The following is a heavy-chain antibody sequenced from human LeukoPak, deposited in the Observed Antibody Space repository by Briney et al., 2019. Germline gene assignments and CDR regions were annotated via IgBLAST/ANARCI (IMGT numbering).Heavy chain of an antibody. CDR1: GGSFSGYY. CDR2: INHSGST. V-gene: IGHV4-34*01. J-gene: IGHJ4*02. CDR3: ASGITMVRGDFDY. Sequence: KPSETLSLTCAVYGGSFSGYYWSWIRQPPGKGLEWTGEINHSGSTNYNPSLKSRVTISVDTSKNQFSLKLSSVTAADTAVYYCASGITMVRGDFDYWGQGTLVTVSS. D-gene: IGHD3-10*01.